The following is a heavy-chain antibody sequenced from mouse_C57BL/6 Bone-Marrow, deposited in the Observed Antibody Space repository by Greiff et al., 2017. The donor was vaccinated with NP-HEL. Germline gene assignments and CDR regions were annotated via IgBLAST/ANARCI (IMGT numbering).Heavy chain of an antibody. V-gene: IGHV14-4*01. J-gene: IGHJ3*01. Sequence: EVKLMESGAELVRPGASVKLSCTASGFNIKDDYMHWVKQRPEQGLEWIGWIDPENGDTEYASKFQGKATITADTSSNTAYLQLSSLTSEDTAVYYCASFAYDSNLGWFAYWGQGTLVTVSA. CDR3: ASFAYDSNLGWFAY. D-gene: IGHD2-5*01. CDR1: GFNIKDDY. CDR2: IDPENGDT.